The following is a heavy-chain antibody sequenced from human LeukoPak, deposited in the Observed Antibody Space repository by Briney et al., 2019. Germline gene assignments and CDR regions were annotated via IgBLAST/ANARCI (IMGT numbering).Heavy chain of an antibody. CDR3: ARGQPATVPLAPLDY. CDR1: VFTFISYS. D-gene: IGHD2-2*01. Sequence: GGSLRLSCAASVFTFISYSMNWVRQAPGKGLEWVSSISSSSSYIYYADSVKGRFTISRDNAKNSLYLQMNSLRAEDTAVYYCARGQPATVPLAPLDYWGQGTLVTVSS. V-gene: IGHV3-21*01. CDR2: ISSSSSYI. J-gene: IGHJ4*02.